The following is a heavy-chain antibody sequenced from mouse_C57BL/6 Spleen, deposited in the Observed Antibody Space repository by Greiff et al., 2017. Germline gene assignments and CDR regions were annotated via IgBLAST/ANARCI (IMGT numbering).Heavy chain of an antibody. CDR3: ARNWEGYFDY. Sequence: VQLKESGGGLVKPGGSLKLSCAASGFTFSDYGMHWVRQAPEKGLEWVAYISSGSSTNYYADTVKGRFTISRDNAKNTLFLQMTSLRSEDTAMYYCARNWEGYFDYWGQGTTLTVSS. D-gene: IGHD4-1*01. J-gene: IGHJ2*01. CDR2: ISSGSSTN. V-gene: IGHV5-17*01. CDR1: GFTFSDYG.